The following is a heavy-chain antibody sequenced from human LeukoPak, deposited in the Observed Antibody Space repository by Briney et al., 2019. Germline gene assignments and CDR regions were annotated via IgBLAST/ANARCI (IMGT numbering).Heavy chain of an antibody. D-gene: IGHD3-22*01. V-gene: IGHV4-59*08. J-gene: IGHJ2*01. CDR2: IYYSGST. CDR3: ARHSGGRDSSGEYWYFDL. CDR1: GGSISSYY. Sequence: SETLSLTCTVSGGSISSYYWSWIRQPPGKGLEWIGYIYYSGSTNYHPSLKSRVTISVDTSKNQFSLKLSSVTAADTAVYYCARHSGGRDSSGEYWYFDLWGRGTLVTVSS.